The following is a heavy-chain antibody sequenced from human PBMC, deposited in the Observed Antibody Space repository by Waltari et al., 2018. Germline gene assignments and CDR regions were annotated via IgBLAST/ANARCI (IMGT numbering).Heavy chain of an antibody. CDR3: ARDRAGSYCAFDI. CDR1: GFTFSSYW. J-gene: IGHJ3*02. Sequence: EVQLVESGGGLVQPGGSLRLSCAASGFTFSSYWMSWVRQAPGKGLEWVANIKQDGSEKYYVDSVKGRFTISRDNAKNSLYLQMNSLRAEDTAVYYCARDRAGSYCAFDIWGQGTMVTVSS. D-gene: IGHD1-26*01. CDR2: IKQDGSEK. V-gene: IGHV3-7*01.